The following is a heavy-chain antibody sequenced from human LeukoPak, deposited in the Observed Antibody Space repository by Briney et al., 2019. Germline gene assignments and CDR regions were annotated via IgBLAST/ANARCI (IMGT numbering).Heavy chain of an antibody. V-gene: IGHV3-33*08. J-gene: IGHJ6*03. CDR2: IRYDGSNK. CDR1: GFTFSSYG. Sequence: PGRSLRLSCAASGFTFSSYGMHWVRQAPGKGLEWVAFIRYDGSNKYYADSVKGRFTISRDNSKNTLYLQMNSLRAEDTAVYYCARDPLNSVYADMDVWGKGTTVTVSS. CDR3: ARDPLNSVYADMDV. D-gene: IGHD3-10*01.